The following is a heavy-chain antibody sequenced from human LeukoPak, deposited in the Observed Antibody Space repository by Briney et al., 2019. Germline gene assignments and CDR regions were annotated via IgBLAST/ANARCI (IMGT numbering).Heavy chain of an antibody. V-gene: IGHV5-51*01. CDR3: ARSATDKVVPAATNWFDS. CDR1: GYSFTSYW. CDR2: IYPGDSDT. Sequence: GESLKISCKGSGYSFTSYWIGWVRQMPGKGLEWMGIIYPGDSDTRYSPSFQGQVTISADKSISTAYLQWSSLKASDTAMYYCARSATDKVVPAATNWFDSWGQGTLVTVSS. J-gene: IGHJ5*01. D-gene: IGHD2-2*01.